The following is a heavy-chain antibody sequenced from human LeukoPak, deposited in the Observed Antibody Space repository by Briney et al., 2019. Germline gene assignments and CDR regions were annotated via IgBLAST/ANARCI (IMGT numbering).Heavy chain of an antibody. V-gene: IGHV4-34*01. CDR2: IYYSGST. Sequence: SETLSLTCAVYGGSFSGYYWSWIRQPPGKGLEWIGSIYYSGSTYYNPSLKSRVTISVDTSKNQFSLKLSSVTAADTAVYYCARDHRDLMHPTFDYWGQGTLVTVSS. CDR3: ARDHRDLMHPTFDY. J-gene: IGHJ4*02. CDR1: GGSFSGYY.